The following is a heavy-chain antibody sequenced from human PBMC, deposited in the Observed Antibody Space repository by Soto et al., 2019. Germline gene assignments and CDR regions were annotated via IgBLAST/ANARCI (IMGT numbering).Heavy chain of an antibody. V-gene: IGHV4-4*02. J-gene: IGHJ4*02. D-gene: IGHD3-10*01. CDR3: ATRSGSYPY. CDR2: IWHTGST. CDR1: GDSISSDKW. Sequence: QVQLQESGPGLVEPSGTLSLTCAVSGDSISSDKWWTWVRQPPGKGLEWVGEIWHTGSTNYNPSLKSRLTTSVDKSMNQFSLKLTSVTAADTAVYFCATRSGSYPYWGQGTLVTASS.